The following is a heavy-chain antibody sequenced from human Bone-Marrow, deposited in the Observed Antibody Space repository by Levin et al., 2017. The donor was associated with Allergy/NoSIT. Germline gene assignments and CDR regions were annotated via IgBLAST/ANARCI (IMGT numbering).Heavy chain of an antibody. D-gene: IGHD1-26*01. CDR3: AREPLSYSGSYKPYYFDY. CDR1: GDCVSSNSAA. J-gene: IGHJ4*02. CDR2: TYYRSTWYN. Sequence: SQTLSLTCAIPGDCVSSNSAAWNWIRQSPSRGLEWLGRTYYRSTWYNDYAVSVKSRITINPDTSKNQFSLQLNSVTPEDTAVYYCAREPLSYSGSYKPYYFDYWGQGTLVTVSS. V-gene: IGHV6-1*01.